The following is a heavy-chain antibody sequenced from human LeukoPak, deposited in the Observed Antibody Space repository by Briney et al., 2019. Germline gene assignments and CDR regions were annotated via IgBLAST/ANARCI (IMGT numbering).Heavy chain of an antibody. Sequence: PSETLSLTCTVSGGSISSSSYYWGWIRLPPGKGLDWIGSIYYSGSTYYNPSLKSRVTISVDTSKNQFSLKLSSVTAADTAVFYCASLRERSYYARGFDYWGQGTLVTVSS. D-gene: IGHD1-26*01. J-gene: IGHJ4*02. V-gene: IGHV4-39*01. CDR1: GGSISSSSYY. CDR3: ASLRERSYYARGFDY. CDR2: IYYSGST.